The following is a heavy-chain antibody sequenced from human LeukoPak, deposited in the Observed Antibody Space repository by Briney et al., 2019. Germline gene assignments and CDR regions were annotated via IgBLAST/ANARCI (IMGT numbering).Heavy chain of an antibody. Sequence: SETLSLTCAVYGGSFSGYYWSWIRQPPGKGLEWIGEINHSGGTNYNPSLKSRVTISVDTSKNQFSLKLSSVTAADTAVYYCASDRLRLGELSSRIFDYWGQGTLVTVSS. CDR2: INHSGGT. CDR3: ASDRLRLGELSSRIFDY. D-gene: IGHD3-16*02. V-gene: IGHV4-34*01. CDR1: GGSFSGYY. J-gene: IGHJ4*02.